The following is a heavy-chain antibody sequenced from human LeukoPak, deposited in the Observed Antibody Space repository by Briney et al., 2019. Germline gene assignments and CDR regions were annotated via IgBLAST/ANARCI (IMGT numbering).Heavy chain of an antibody. CDR3: ARGAGYSSGWSIYAFDI. D-gene: IGHD6-19*01. V-gene: IGHV1-8*01. CDR2: MNPNSGNT. CDR1: GYTFTSYD. J-gene: IGHJ3*02. Sequence: AASVKVSCKASGYTFTSYDINWVRQATGQGLEWVGWMNPNSGNTGYAQKFQGRVTMTRNTSISTAYMELSSLRSEDTAVYYCARGAGYSSGWSIYAFDIWGQGTMVTVSS.